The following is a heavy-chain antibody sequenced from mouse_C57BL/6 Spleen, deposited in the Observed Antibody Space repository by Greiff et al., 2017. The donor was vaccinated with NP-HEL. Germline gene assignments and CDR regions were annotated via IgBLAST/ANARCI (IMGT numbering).Heavy chain of an antibody. Sequence: QVQLQQPGAELVMPGASVKLSCKASGYTFTSYWMHWVKQRPGQGLEWIGEIDPSDSYTNYNQKFKGKSTLTVDKSSSTAYMQLSSLTSEDSAVYYCARGGLGLRHYAMDYWGQGTSVTVSS. J-gene: IGHJ4*01. CDR1: GYTFTSYW. CDR3: ARGGLGLRHYAMDY. V-gene: IGHV1-69*01. D-gene: IGHD3-3*01. CDR2: IDPSDSYT.